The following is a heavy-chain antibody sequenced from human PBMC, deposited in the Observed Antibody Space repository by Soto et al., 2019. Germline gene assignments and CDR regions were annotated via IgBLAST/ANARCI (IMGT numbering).Heavy chain of an antibody. CDR3: ARQFGIYRGAGPRFYYYYYGFDA. CDR2: INHSGST. J-gene: IGHJ6*04. Sequence: SETLSLTCAVYGGSFSGYYWNWIRQPPGKGLEWIGEINHSGSTNYNPSLKSRVTISVDTSKNQFSLQLTSVTAADTAVYYCARQFGIYRGAGPRFYYYYYGFDAWGKGTTVTVSS. CDR1: GGSFSGYY. V-gene: IGHV4-34*01. D-gene: IGHD5-12*01.